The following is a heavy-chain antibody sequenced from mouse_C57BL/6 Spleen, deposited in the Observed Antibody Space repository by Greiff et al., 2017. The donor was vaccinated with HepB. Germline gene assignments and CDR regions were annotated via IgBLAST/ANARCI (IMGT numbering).Heavy chain of an antibody. Sequence: EVQLQQSGPELVKPGASVKISCKASGYTFTDYYMNWVKQSHGKSLEWIGDINPNNGGTSYNQKFKGKATLTVDKSSSTAYMELRSLTSEDSAVYYCARGADGYYAFDYWGQGTTLTVSS. CDR2: INPNNGGT. CDR1: GYTFTDYY. CDR3: ARGADGYYAFDY. D-gene: IGHD2-3*01. J-gene: IGHJ2*01. V-gene: IGHV1-26*01.